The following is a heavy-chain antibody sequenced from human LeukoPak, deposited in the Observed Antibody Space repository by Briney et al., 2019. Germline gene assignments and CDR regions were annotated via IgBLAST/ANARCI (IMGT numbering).Heavy chain of an antibody. V-gene: IGHV3-48*03. CDR3: VRDHSGWSLDP. CDR2: ISGSGRTV. CDR1: GFTLSRYE. J-gene: IGHJ5*02. D-gene: IGHD6-19*01. Sequence: GGSLRLSCAASGFTLSRYEMNWVRQAPGKGLEWVSYISGSGRTVYYADSVKGRFTISRDSAKNSLYLRMNSLRAEDTAVYYCVRDHSGWSLDPWGQGTLVTVSS.